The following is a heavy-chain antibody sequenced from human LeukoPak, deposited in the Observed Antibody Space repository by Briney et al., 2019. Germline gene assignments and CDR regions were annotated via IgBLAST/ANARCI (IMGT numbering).Heavy chain of an antibody. Sequence: GGSLRLSCAASGFTFSSYSMNWVRQAPGKGLEWVSYISSSSSTIYYADSVKGRFTISRDNAKNSLYLQMNSLRAEDTAVYYCAREGSVGATTPYYLDYWGQGTLVTVSS. CDR2: ISSSSSTI. D-gene: IGHD1-26*01. CDR3: AREGSVGATTPYYLDY. V-gene: IGHV3-48*01. CDR1: GFTFSSYS. J-gene: IGHJ4*02.